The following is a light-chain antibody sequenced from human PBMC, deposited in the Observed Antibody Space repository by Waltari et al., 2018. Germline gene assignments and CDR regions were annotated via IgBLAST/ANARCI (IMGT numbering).Light chain of an antibody. CDR2: NNN. CDR1: MSNIEGDI. J-gene: IGLJ1*01. V-gene: IGLV1-44*01. CDR3: AAWADSLSGYV. Sequence: QSVLTQPPSASGTPGQRVTISCSGSMSNIEGDIISWLQHLPGRAPTLLIYNNNPRPACVPSLFSASKSGTSASLAISGLQSEDEADYCCAAWADSLSGYVFGTGTKVTVL.